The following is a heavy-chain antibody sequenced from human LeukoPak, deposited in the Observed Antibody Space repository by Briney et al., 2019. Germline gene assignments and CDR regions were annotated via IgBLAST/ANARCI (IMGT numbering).Heavy chain of an antibody. V-gene: IGHV3-9*03. J-gene: IGHJ2*01. Sequence: GRSLRLSCAASGFTFDDYAMHWVRQAPGKGLEWVSGISWNSGSIGYADSVKGRFTISRDNAKNSLYLQMNSLRAEDMALYYCAKDTSAAGYWYFDLWGRGTLVTVSS. D-gene: IGHD6-13*01. CDR1: GFTFDDYA. CDR3: AKDTSAAGYWYFDL. CDR2: ISWNSGSI.